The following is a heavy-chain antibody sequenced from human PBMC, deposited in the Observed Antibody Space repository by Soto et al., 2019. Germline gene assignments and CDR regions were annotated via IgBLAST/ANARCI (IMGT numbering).Heavy chain of an antibody. D-gene: IGHD6-13*01. CDR3: ARGTLRIAAAEGPYVY. V-gene: IGHV1-69*13. CDR2: IIPIFGTA. CDR1: GGAFSSYA. J-gene: IGHJ4*02. Sequence: GPPVKVSCKASGGAFSSYAISWVRQAPGQGLEWMGGIIPIFGTANYAQKFQGRVTITADESTSTAYMELSSLRSEDTAVYYCARGTLRIAAAEGPYVYWGQGTLVTVSS.